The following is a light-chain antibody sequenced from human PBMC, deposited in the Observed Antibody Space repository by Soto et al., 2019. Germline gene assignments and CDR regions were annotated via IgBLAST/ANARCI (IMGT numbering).Light chain of an antibody. J-gene: IGLJ2*01. CDR1: SSDVGGYNY. Sequence: QSALTQPASVSGSPGQSITISCTGTSSDVGGYNYVSWYQQHPGKAPKLMIYEVSNRPSGVSNRFSGSKSDNTASLTISGLQAEDEADYYCATWDGSLPAEVFGGGTQLTVL. V-gene: IGLV2-14*01. CDR3: ATWDGSLPAEV. CDR2: EVS.